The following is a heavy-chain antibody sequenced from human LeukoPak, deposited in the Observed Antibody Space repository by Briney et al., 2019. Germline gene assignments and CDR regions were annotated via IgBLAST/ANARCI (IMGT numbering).Heavy chain of an antibody. V-gene: IGHV4-59*08. D-gene: IGHD3-22*01. CDR3: ARGRDSRGYQFMGFDS. Sequence: SETLSLTCTVSGDSIPGDYWTWIRQPPGKGLQWIGYVYYSGSTNYSPSLKSRATISVDTSKNQFSLRLSSVTAADTAVYYCARGRDSRGYQFMGFDSWGQGALVTVSS. CDR2: VYYSGST. CDR1: GDSIPGDY. J-gene: IGHJ4*02.